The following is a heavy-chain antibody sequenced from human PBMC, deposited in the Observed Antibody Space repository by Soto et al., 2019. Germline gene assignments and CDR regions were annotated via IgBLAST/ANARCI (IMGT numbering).Heavy chain of an antibody. V-gene: IGHV3-74*01. CDR3: VEEGGAGTGY. CDR1: GFAFSDYW. CDR2: INSDGSGT. J-gene: IGHJ4*02. Sequence: PGGSLRLSCATSGFAFSDYWMHWARKVPGKGLVWLSRINSDGSGTGYADSVRGRFTIFRDNAKRTVYLQMNSLTVEDTAVYYCVEEGGAGTGYRGQGTIVTVSS.